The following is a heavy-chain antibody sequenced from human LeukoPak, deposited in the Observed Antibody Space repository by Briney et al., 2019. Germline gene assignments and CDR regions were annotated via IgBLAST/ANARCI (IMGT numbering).Heavy chain of an antibody. Sequence: PSETLTLPCTVSGRSLRRYYWSGMRHPPPKGLEWIGYIYYSGSTNYNPSLKSRVTISVDTSKNQFPLKLSSVTAADTAVYYCARVDTAMVTALDYWGQGTLVTVSS. J-gene: IGHJ4*02. CDR1: GRSLRRYY. CDR3: ARVDTAMVTALDY. D-gene: IGHD5-18*01. CDR2: IYYSGST. V-gene: IGHV4-59*01.